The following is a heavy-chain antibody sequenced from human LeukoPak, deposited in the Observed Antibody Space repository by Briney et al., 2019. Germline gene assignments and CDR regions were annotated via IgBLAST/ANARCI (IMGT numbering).Heavy chain of an antibody. V-gene: IGHV1-8*01. D-gene: IGHD3-10*01. J-gene: IGHJ4*02. Sequence: ASVKVSCKVSGYTLTELSMHWVRQAPGKGLEWMGWMNPNSGNTGYAQKFQGRVTMTRNTSISTAYMELSSLRSEDTAVYYCARSHSLHSSSSGSFGYWGQGTLVTVSS. CDR1: GYTLTELS. CDR2: MNPNSGNT. CDR3: ARSHSLHSSSSGSFGY.